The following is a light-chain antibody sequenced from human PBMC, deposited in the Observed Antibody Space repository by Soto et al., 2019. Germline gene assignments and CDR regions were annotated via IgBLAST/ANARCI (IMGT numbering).Light chain of an antibody. Sequence: EIVLTQSPGTLSLSPGERATLSCRASQSISSSHLAWYQQKPGQAPRLLIYGASSRAIGIPDRFSGSGSGTDFTLTISRLEPEDFALYHCQHYDNSPVTFGGGTKGEIK. CDR1: QSISSSH. J-gene: IGKJ4*01. V-gene: IGKV3-20*01. CDR2: GAS. CDR3: QHYDNSPVT.